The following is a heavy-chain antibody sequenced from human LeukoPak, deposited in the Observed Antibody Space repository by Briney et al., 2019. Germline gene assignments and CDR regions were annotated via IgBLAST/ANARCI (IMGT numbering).Heavy chain of an antibody. V-gene: IGHV4-59*01. D-gene: IGHD6-6*01. Sequence: SETPSLTCTVSGGSISSYYWSWIRQPPGKGLEWIGYIYYSGSTNYNPSLKSRVTISVDTSKNQFSLKLSSVTAADTAVYYCARDRKYSGLDYWGQGTLVTVSS. CDR3: ARDRKYSGLDY. J-gene: IGHJ4*02. CDR1: GGSISSYY. CDR2: IYYSGST.